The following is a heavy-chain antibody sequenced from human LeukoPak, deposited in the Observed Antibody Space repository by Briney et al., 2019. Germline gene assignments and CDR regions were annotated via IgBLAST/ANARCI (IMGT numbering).Heavy chain of an antibody. Sequence: SETLSLTCAVYGGSFSGYYWSWIRQPPGKGLEWIGEINHSGSTNYNPSLKSRVTMSVDTSKNQFSLKLSSVTAADTAVYYCAASMVRGVIIYDYWGQGTLVTVSS. CDR3: AASMVRGVIIYDY. CDR2: INHSGST. CDR1: GGSFSGYY. V-gene: IGHV4-34*01. D-gene: IGHD3-10*01. J-gene: IGHJ4*02.